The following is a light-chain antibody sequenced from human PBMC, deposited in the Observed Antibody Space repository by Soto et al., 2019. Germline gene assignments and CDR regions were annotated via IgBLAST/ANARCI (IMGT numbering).Light chain of an antibody. V-gene: IGKV3D-15*01. Sequence: EIVMTQSPATLSVSPGERATLSCRASQSVSSNLAWYQQKPGQAPRLLIYDASNRATGIPARFSGSGSGTDFTLTISGLQSEDVSVYYCRKYMNWPLSFGQGTKVQIK. J-gene: IGKJ1*01. CDR1: QSVSSN. CDR2: DAS. CDR3: RKYMNWPLS.